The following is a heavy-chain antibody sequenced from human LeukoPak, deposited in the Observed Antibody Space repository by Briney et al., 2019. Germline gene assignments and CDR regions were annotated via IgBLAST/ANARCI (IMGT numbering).Heavy chain of an antibody. CDR2: VHYGGST. Sequence: SETLSLTCTVSGASISSQYWSWIQQSPGKGLEWIGNVHYGGSTNYNPSFSSRVAISMLPSENQFSLMLSFVTSADTALYYCARSEGGGYSAQLEYWGQGTLVTVSS. CDR3: ARSEGGGYSAQLEY. CDR1: GASISSQY. D-gene: IGHD5-18*01. J-gene: IGHJ4*02. V-gene: IGHV4-59*11.